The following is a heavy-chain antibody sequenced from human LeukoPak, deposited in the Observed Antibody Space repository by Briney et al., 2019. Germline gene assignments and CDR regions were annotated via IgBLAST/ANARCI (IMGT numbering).Heavy chain of an antibody. CDR3: ASYSNYRLPFDY. CDR2: ISGSGGST. CDR1: GFTFSSYA. V-gene: IGHV3-23*01. J-gene: IGHJ4*02. D-gene: IGHD4-11*01. Sequence: PGGSLRLSCTASGFTFSSYAMSWVRQAPGKGLEWVSAISGSGGSTYYADSVKGRFTISRDNSKNTLYLQMNSLRAEDTAVYYCASYSNYRLPFDYWGQGTLVTVSS.